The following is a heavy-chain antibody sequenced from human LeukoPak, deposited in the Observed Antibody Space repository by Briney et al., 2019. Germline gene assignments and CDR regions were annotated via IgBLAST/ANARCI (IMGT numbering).Heavy chain of an antibody. CDR2: INHSGST. V-gene: IGHV4-34*01. CDR1: GGSFSGYY. Sequence: PSETLSLTCAVYGGSFSGYYWSWIRQPPGKGLEWIGEINHSGSTNYNPSLKSRVTISVDTSKNQFSLKLSSVTAADTAVYYCASTGYSGRGRHYWGQGTLVTVSS. D-gene: IGHD4-11*01. J-gene: IGHJ4*02. CDR3: ASTGYSGRGRHY.